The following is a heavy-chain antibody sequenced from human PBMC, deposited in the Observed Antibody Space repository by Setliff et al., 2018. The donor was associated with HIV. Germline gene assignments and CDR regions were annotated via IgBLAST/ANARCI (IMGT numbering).Heavy chain of an antibody. J-gene: IGHJ4*02. CDR2: ISASATYI. CDR3: ATDCAVVGGTGSLDS. D-gene: IGHD1-26*01. Sequence: GGSLRLSCAASGFTFSSYSMNWVRQTPGKGLEWVSSISASATYIYYADSVKGRFTISRDNAKNSLYLQMNSLRVEDTAVYYCATDCAVVGGTGSLDSWGQGTLVTVSS. V-gene: IGHV3-21*04. CDR1: GFTFSSYS.